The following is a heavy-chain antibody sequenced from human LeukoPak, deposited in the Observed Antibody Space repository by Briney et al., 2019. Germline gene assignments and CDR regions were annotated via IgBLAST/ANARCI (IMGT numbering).Heavy chain of an antibody. J-gene: IGHJ4*02. CDR3: ARSPGLFGVVSFFDY. CDR1: GGTFSSYA. Sequence: SVKVSCKASGGTFSSYAIGWVRQAPGQGLEWMGGIIPIFGTANYAQKFQGRVTITADESTSTAYMELSSLRSEDTAVYYCARSPGLFGVVSFFDYWGQGTLVTVSS. V-gene: IGHV1-69*13. CDR2: IIPIFGTA. D-gene: IGHD3-3*01.